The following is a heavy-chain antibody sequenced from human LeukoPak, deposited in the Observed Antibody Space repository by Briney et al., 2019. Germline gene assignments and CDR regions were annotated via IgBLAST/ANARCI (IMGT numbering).Heavy chain of an antibody. CDR2: INHSGST. Sequence: SETLSLTWAVNGGSFTGYYWSWIRPFPGKGLEWIGEINHSGSTNYNSSLKSRLTISVDTSKNQLSLKLSSVTAADTAIYYCARGGYGPGSHYKYWGQGTLVTVSS. D-gene: IGHD3-10*01. V-gene: IGHV4-34*01. CDR1: GGSFTGYY. CDR3: ARGGYGPGSHYKY. J-gene: IGHJ4*02.